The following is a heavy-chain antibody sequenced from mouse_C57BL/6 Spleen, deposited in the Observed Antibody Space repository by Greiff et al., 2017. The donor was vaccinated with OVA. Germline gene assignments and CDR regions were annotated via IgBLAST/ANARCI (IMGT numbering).Heavy chain of an antibody. CDR1: GYTFTSYW. V-gene: IGHV1-74*01. CDR3: AIGVIYYDYGGTMDY. J-gene: IGHJ4*01. Sequence: QVQLQQPGAELVKPGASVKVSCKASGYTFTSYWMHWVKQRPGQGLEWIGRIHPSDSDTNYNQKFKGKATLTVDKSSSTAYMQLSSLTSEDSAVYYCAIGVIYYDYGGTMDYWGQGTSVTVSS. CDR2: IHPSDSDT. D-gene: IGHD2-4*01.